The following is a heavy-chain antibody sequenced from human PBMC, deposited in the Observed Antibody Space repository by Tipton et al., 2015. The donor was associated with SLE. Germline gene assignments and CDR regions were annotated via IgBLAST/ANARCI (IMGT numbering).Heavy chain of an antibody. CDR2: ISXYNGNT. CDR1: GXTXXXYG. D-gene: IGHD1-26*01. V-gene: IGHV1-18*01. CDR3: XXVGGXDSXXXXXV. Sequence: QLVQSGAEVKKPGASVKVSXXASGXTXXXYGXSWVXXXPGQGLEWMGWISXYNGNTNYAQKLXGRVXMTTXXXXXTAYMXLRXXXXDDTAVXDCXXVGGXDSXXXXXVWGXXTTVTVSS. J-gene: IGHJ6*04.